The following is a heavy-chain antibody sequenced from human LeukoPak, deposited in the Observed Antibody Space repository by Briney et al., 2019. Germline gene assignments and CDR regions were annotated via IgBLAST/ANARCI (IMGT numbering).Heavy chain of an antibody. CDR1: GGSFSGYY. J-gene: IGHJ4*02. V-gene: IGHV4-34*01. CDR3: ARQVVGVSDY. D-gene: IGHD2-15*01. Sequence: SETLSLTCAVYGGSFSGYYWSWIRQPPGKGLEWIGEINHSGSTNYNPSLKSRVTISVDTSKNQFSLKLSSVTAADTAVYYCARQVVGVSDYWGQGTLATVSS. CDR2: INHSGST.